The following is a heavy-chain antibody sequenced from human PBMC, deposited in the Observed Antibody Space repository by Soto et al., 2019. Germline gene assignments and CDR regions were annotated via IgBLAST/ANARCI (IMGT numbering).Heavy chain of an antibody. Sequence: QVQLQESGPGLVKPSGTLSLTCAVSGGSISSSNWWSWVRQPPGKGLEWIGEIYHSGSTNYNPSLKSRFTISVDKSKNQFSLKLSSVTAADTAVYYCAGDDSSGYYFDYYYGMDVWGQGTTVTVSS. J-gene: IGHJ6*02. D-gene: IGHD3-22*01. CDR2: IYHSGST. CDR3: AGDDSSGYYFDYYYGMDV. V-gene: IGHV4-4*02. CDR1: GGSISSSNW.